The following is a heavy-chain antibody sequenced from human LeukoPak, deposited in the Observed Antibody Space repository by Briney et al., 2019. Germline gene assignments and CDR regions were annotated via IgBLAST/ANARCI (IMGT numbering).Heavy chain of an antibody. J-gene: IGHJ3*02. Sequence: PGGSLRLSCAASGFTFSNYAMSWVRQAPGKGLEWVSAISGSGGSTYYADSVKGRFTISRDNSKNTLYLQMNSLRAEDTAVYYCAKISVWVWMGDAFDIWGQGTMVTVSS. CDR3: AKISVWVWMGDAFDI. D-gene: IGHD5/OR15-5a*01. CDR1: GFTFSNYA. V-gene: IGHV3-23*01. CDR2: ISGSGGST.